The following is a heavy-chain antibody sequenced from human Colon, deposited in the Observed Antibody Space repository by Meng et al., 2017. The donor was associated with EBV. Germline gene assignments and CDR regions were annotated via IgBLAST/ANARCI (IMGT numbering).Heavy chain of an antibody. CDR2: ISAYNGNT. Sequence: QVQLVHSGAEVKKPGASVKVSCKASGYTFTSYGISWVRQAPGQGLEWMGWISAYNGNTNYAQKLQGRVTMTTDTSTSTAYMELRSLRSDDTAVYYCARNRPRGVATGANWFDPWGQGTLVTVSS. J-gene: IGHJ5*02. V-gene: IGHV1-18*01. CDR1: GYTFTSYG. D-gene: IGHD5-12*01. CDR3: ARNRPRGVATGANWFDP.